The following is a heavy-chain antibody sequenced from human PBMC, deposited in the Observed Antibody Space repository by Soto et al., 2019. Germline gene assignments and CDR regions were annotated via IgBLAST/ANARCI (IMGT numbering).Heavy chain of an antibody. CDR3: ARVDGYKNGGYYYYGMDV. V-gene: IGHV1-18*01. Sequence: GASVKVSCKASGYTFTSYGISWVRQAPGQGLEWMGWISAYNGNTNYAQKLQGRVTMTTDTSTSTAYMELRSLRSEDTAVYYCARVDGYKNGGYYYYGMDVWGQGTTVTVSS. CDR1: GYTFTSYG. D-gene: IGHD5-12*01. CDR2: ISAYNGNT. J-gene: IGHJ6*02.